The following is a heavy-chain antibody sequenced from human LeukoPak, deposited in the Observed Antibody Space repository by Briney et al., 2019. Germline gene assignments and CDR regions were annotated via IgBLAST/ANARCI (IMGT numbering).Heavy chain of an antibody. D-gene: IGHD3-22*01. V-gene: IGHV3-21*01. CDR1: VFTFSSDS. CDR3: ARLKYYSDSSAYYYDS. Sequence: RGSLRLSCAASVFTFSSDSMNCVRQSPGKGLEWVSSIRIGSSYKYYANSVKGRFTITTDNAKNSLYSQMNSLRAEDTAVDYCARLKYYSDSSAYYYDSWGQGTLVTVSS. J-gene: IGHJ4*02. CDR2: IRIGSSYK.